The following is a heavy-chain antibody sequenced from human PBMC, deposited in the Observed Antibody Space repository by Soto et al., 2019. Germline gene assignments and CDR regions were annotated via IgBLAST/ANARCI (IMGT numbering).Heavy chain of an antibody. CDR2: IWYDGSNK. CDR1: GFTFSSYG. Sequence: QVQLVESGGGVVQPGRSLRLSCAASGFTFSSYGMHWVRQAPGKGLEWVAVIWYDGSNKYYADSVKGRFTISRDNSKNTLYLQMNSLRAGDTAVYYCASSMVRGSGWIDLFDYWGQGTLVTVSS. CDR3: ASSMVRGSGWIDLFDY. D-gene: IGHD3-10*01. V-gene: IGHV3-33*01. J-gene: IGHJ4*02.